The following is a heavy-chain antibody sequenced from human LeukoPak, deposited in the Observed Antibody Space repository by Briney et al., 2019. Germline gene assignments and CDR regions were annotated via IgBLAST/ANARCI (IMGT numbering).Heavy chain of an antibody. Sequence: GGSLRLSCAASGFTFSSYWMSWVRQAPGKGLEWVANIKQDGSEKYYVDSVKGRFTISRDNAKNSLYLQMNSLRAEDTAVYYCARGPRITIFGVVFAPAGFDYWGQGTLVTVSS. J-gene: IGHJ4*02. V-gene: IGHV3-7*01. CDR3: ARGPRITIFGVVFAPAGFDY. D-gene: IGHD3-3*01. CDR2: IKQDGSEK. CDR1: GFTFSSYW.